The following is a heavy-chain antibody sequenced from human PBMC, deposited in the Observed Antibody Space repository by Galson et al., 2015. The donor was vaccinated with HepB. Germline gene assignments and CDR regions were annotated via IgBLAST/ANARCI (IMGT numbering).Heavy chain of an antibody. CDR2: INPSGGST. J-gene: IGHJ5*02. CDR1: GYTFTSYY. Sequence: SVKVSCKASGYTFTSYYMHWVRQAPGQGLEWMGIINPSGGSTSYAQKFQGRVTMTRDTSTSTVYMELSSLRSEDTAVYYCARDGVRGYSYGKNWFDPWGQGTLVTVSS. D-gene: IGHD5-18*01. V-gene: IGHV1-46*01. CDR3: ARDGVRGYSYGKNWFDP.